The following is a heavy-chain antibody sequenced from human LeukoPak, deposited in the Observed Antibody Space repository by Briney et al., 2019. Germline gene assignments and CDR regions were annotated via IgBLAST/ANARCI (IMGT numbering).Heavy chain of an antibody. CDR1: GGSISRYY. CDR2: IYDSGST. V-gene: IGHV4-59*01. CDR3: AGQYYYDSSGYYFFDY. D-gene: IGHD3-22*01. Sequence: SETLSLTCTVSGGSISRYYWSWIRQPPGKGLEWIGYIYDSGSTNFNPSLKSRVTISVDTSKNQFSLKLSSVTAADTAVYYCAGQYYYDSSGYYFFDYWGQGTLVTVSS. J-gene: IGHJ4*02.